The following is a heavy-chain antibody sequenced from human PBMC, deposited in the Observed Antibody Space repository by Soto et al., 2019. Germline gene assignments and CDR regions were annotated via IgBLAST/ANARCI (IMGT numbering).Heavy chain of an antibody. V-gene: IGHV4-34*01. CDR1: GGSFSGYY. Sequence: PSETLSLTCAVYGGSFSGYYWSWIRQPPGKGLEWIGEINHSGSTNYNPSLKSRVTISVDTSKNQFSLKLSSVTAADTAVYYCARVPSGYAWDFDYWGQGTLVTVSS. J-gene: IGHJ4*02. CDR2: INHSGST. CDR3: ARVPSGYAWDFDY. D-gene: IGHD5-12*01.